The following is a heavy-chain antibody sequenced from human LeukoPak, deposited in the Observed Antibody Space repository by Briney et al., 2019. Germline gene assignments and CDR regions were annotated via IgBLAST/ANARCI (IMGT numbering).Heavy chain of an antibody. D-gene: IGHD3-16*01. Sequence: PSETLSLTCTVSGGSISSYYWSWIRQPPGKGLEWIGYIYYSGSTNYNPSLKSRVTISVDTSKNQFSLKLSSVTAADTAVYYCATLGGRPSPSWAEYFQHWGQGTLVTVSS. CDR2: IYYSGST. V-gene: IGHV4-59*08. J-gene: IGHJ1*01. CDR1: GGSISSYY. CDR3: ATLGGRPSPSWAEYFQH.